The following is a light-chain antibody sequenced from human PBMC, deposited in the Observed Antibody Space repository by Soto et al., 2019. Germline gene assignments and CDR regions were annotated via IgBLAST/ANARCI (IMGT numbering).Light chain of an antibody. CDR3: QKYSSAPWT. V-gene: IGKV1-27*01. Sequence: DIQMTQSPSSLSASVGDRITITCLTSNGISNYLAWYQQKPGKVPTLLIYAASTLQSAVPSRFNASGSGTDFALTISSLQTEDVANYYCQKYSSAPWTFGQGTKVEIK. CDR1: NGISNY. J-gene: IGKJ1*01. CDR2: AAS.